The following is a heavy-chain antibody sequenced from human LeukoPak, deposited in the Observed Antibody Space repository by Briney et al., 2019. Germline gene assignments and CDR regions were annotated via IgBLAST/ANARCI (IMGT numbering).Heavy chain of an antibody. CDR2: INHSGST. Sequence: SETLSLTCAVYGGSFSGYYWSWIRQSPGKGLEWIGEINHSGSTNYNPSLKSRVTISVDTSKNQFSLKLSSVTAADTAVYYCARHRGDGYNSFDYWGQGTLVTVSS. J-gene: IGHJ4*02. CDR1: GGSFSGYY. D-gene: IGHD5-24*01. CDR3: ARHRGDGYNSFDY. V-gene: IGHV4-34*01.